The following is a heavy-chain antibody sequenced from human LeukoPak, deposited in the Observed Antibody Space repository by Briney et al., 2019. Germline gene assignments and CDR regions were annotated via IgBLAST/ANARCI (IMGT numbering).Heavy chain of an antibody. J-gene: IGHJ4*02. V-gene: IGHV3-66*04. D-gene: IGHD6-13*01. CDR3: AGQEPGIAAATLTMSY. CDR2: IYSGGST. Sequence: PGGTLRLSWAASRFTVSSNYMSRVRQSPGKGLECLSLIYSGGSTYYADSVKGRFTISRDNSKNTLYLQMNSLRAEDTAVYYCAGQEPGIAAATLTMSYWGQGTLVTVSS. CDR1: RFTVSSNY.